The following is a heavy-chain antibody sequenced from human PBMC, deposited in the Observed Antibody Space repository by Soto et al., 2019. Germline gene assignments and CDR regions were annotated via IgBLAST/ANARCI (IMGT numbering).Heavy chain of an antibody. Sequence: QDHLVQSGAEVKKPGASAKVSCKASGYTFKNYGINWVRQAPGRGLEWVAWISAYNGDTSYAQHLHCRVTVTTETLTSTAYMELRSLRPDDTAVYFCVLGGLETGYYRDMDYWGQGTLVSVSS. CDR3: VLGGLETGYYRDMDY. V-gene: IGHV1-18*04. J-gene: IGHJ4*02. CDR1: GYTFKNYG. CDR2: ISAYNGDT. D-gene: IGHD3-9*01.